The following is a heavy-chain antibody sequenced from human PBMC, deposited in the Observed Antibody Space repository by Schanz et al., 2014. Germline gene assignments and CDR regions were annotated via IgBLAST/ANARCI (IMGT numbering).Heavy chain of an antibody. CDR2: IIPILGIA. Sequence: QVQLVQSGTQVKKPGASVKVSCKASGYTLSAYSLHWVRQAPGQGLEWMGRIIPILGIATYAQKFQGRLTITADKSTSTAYMELSSLRSEDTAMYYCARDYYDSSGYYYCDYWGQGTLXTVSS. CDR3: ARDYYDSSGYYYCDY. D-gene: IGHD3-22*01. J-gene: IGHJ4*02. V-gene: IGHV1-69*09. CDR1: GYTLSAYS.